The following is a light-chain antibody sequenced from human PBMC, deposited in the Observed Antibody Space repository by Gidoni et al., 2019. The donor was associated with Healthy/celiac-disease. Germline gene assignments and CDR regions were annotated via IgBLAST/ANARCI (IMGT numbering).Light chain of an antibody. CDR1: QRVSSY. CDR2: EAS. V-gene: IGKV3-11*01. Sequence: EIVLIQSPATLSLSPGERATLSCRASQRVSSYLAWYQQKPGQDPRRLIYEASNRATGIPARFSGSGSGTDFTLTISSLEPEDFAVYYCQQRSNWPMCSFGQGTKLEIK. CDR3: QQRSNWPMCS. J-gene: IGKJ2*04.